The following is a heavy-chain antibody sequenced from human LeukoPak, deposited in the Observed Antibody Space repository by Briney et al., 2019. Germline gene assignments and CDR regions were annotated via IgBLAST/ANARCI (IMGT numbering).Heavy chain of an antibody. CDR2: MNPNSGNT. CDR1: GYTFTSYD. CDR3: ARVAYSSGPFDY. D-gene: IGHD6-19*01. V-gene: IGHV1-8*01. Sequence: ASVKVSCKASGYTFTSYDINWVRQATGQGLEWMGWMNPNSGNTGYAQKFQGRVTITADESTSTAYMELSSLRSEDTAVYYCARVAYSSGPFDYWGQGTLVTVSS. J-gene: IGHJ4*02.